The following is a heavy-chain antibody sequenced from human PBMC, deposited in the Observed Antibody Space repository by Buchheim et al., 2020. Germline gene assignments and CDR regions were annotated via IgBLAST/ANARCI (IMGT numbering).Heavy chain of an antibody. D-gene: IGHD3-9*01. CDR1: GFTFSNYA. J-gene: IGHJ4*02. CDR3: TTEPRY. V-gene: IGHV3-15*01. CDR2: VKSTSAGGTI. Sequence: EVQLLESGGGLAQPGGSLRLSCAASGFTFSNYAMGWVRQAPGKGLEWIARVKSTSAGGTIDYVTSVKGRFVISRDDSKNMLYLQMNSLKNEDTAVYYCTTEPRYWGQGTL.